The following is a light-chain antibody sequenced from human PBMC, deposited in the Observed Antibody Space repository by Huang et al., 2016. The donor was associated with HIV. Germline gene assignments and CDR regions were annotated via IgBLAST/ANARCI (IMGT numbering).Light chain of an antibody. CDR2: DAS. J-gene: IGKJ5*01. CDR1: QDINNY. Sequence: DIQMTQSPSSLSASVGDRVTITCQASQDINNYLNWYQQRPGRAPKLRIYDASILDTGDPSRLSGSGSGTDFTFTISSLQPEDVATYYCQHYNGYPLTFGQGTR. V-gene: IGKV1-33*01. CDR3: QHYNGYPLT.